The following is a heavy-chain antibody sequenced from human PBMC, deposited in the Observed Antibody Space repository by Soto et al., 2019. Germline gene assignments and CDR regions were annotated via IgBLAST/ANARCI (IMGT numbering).Heavy chain of an antibody. CDR2: ISGSGGST. V-gene: IGHV3-23*01. J-gene: IGHJ4*02. Sequence: GGSLRLSCAASGFTFSNYAISWVRQAPGKGLEWVSSISGSGGSTYYADSVKGRFTISRDNSKNTLYLQMNSLRAEDTALYYCARDSRNRNFFDYWGQGTLVTVSS. D-gene: IGHD2-2*01. CDR3: ARDSRNRNFFDY. CDR1: GFTFSNYA.